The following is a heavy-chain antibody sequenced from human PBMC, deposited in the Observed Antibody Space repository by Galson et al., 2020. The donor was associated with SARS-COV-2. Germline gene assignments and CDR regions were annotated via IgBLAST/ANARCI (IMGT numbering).Heavy chain of an antibody. V-gene: IGHV4-34*01. J-gene: IGHJ3*02. CDR2: INHSGST. CDR3: ARSYFSVDTAMVGVYDSSGYNGAFDI. Sequence: ETSETLSLTCAVYGGSFSGYYWSWIRQPPGKGLEWIGEINHSGSTNYNPSLKSRVTISVDTSKNQFSLKLSSVTAADTAVYYCARSYFSVDTAMVGVYDSSGYNGAFDIWGQGTMVTVSS. D-gene: IGHD3-22*01. CDR1: GGSFSGYY.